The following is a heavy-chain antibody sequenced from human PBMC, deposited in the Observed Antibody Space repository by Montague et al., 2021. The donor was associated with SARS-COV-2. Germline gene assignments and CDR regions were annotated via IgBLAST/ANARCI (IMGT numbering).Heavy chain of an antibody. CDR1: GGSISSSSYY. Sequence: SETLSLTCTVSGGSISSSSYYWGWIRQPPGKGLEWIGSTYYSGSTXYNPSLKSRVTISVDTSKNQFSLKLSSVTAADTAVYYCAADYGERDWFDPWGQGTLVTVSS. CDR2: TYYSGST. J-gene: IGHJ5*02. CDR3: AADYGERDWFDP. V-gene: IGHV4-39*01. D-gene: IGHD4-17*01.